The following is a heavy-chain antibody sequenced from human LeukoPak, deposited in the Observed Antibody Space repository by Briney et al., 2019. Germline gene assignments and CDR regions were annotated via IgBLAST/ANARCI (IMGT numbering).Heavy chain of an antibody. Sequence: ASVKVSCKASGYTFTGYYMHWVRQAPGQGLEWMGIINPSGGSTSYAQKFQGRVTMTRDTSTSTVYMELSSLRSEDTAVYYCARPYSSGWYVDYYFDYWGQGTLVTVSS. D-gene: IGHD6-19*01. CDR1: GYTFTGYY. CDR2: INPSGGST. V-gene: IGHV1-46*01. J-gene: IGHJ4*02. CDR3: ARPYSSGWYVDYYFDY.